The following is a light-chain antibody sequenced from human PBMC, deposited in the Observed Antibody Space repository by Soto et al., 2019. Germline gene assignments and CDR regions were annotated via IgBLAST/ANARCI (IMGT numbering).Light chain of an antibody. J-gene: IGLJ1*01. CDR3: SSYTSVTTFVV. Sequence: QSALTQPASVSGSPGQSITISCTGTSXDIGRYNFVSWYQQHPGKAPKLLVYEVTNRPSGVSNRFSGSKSGNTASLTIFGLQTEDEADYYCSSYTSVTTFVVFGTGTKVTVL. CDR2: EVT. V-gene: IGLV2-14*01. CDR1: SXDIGRYNF.